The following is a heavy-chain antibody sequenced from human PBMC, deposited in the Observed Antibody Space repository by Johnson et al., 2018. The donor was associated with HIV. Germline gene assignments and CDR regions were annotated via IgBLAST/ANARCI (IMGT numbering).Heavy chain of an antibody. D-gene: IGHD4-11*01. CDR2: ISWDGGST. CDR3: AKDSKVKRLTADAFDI. J-gene: IGHJ3*02. V-gene: IGHV3-43*01. CDR1: GFTFDDYT. Sequence: VQLVESGGVVVQPGGSLRLSCAASGFTFDDYTMHWVQQAPGKGLEWVSLISWDGGSTYYADSVKGRFTISRDNSKNSLYLQMNSLRTEDTALYYCAKDSKVKRLTADAFDIWGQGTMVTVSS.